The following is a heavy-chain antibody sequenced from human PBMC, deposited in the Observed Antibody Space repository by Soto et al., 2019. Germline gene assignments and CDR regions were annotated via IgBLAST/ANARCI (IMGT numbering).Heavy chain of an antibody. V-gene: IGHV4-4*07. CDR2: IYTSGNT. Sequence: QVQLQGSGPGLVKPLETLSLTCTVSGGSISSYHWSWIRQSAGKGLEWIGRIYTSGNTHYNPSLKSRVTVSIDTSKNQFFLTVNSVTAADSAVYYCARESGDNWDYEAYWGQGTPVTVSS. J-gene: IGHJ4*02. CDR3: ARESGDNWDYEAY. CDR1: GGSISSYH. D-gene: IGHD1-7*01.